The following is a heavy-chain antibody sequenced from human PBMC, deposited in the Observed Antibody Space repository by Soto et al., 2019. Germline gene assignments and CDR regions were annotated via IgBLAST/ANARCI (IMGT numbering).Heavy chain of an antibody. CDR2: VDTGGKT. J-gene: IGHJ4*02. CDR1: GLTVSSNY. CDR3: AKGRTYFDV. V-gene: IGHV3-53*01. Sequence: GGSLRLSCAASGLTVSSNYMSWVRQAPGKGLEWVSVVDTGGKTYYADSAEGRFTISRDKSKNTLYLQMNSLRAEDAAVYYCAKGRTYFDVWGQGTLVTVSS.